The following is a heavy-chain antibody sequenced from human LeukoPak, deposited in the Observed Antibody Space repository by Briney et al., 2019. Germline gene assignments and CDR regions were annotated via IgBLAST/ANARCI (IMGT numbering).Heavy chain of an antibody. V-gene: IGHV4-34*10. D-gene: IGHD3-10*01. CDR3: ARGGTFGEPFSRI. Sequence: SETLSLTCAVSGGSLSGFYWTWIRQAPGKGLQWIGEINQSGVANYNPSLKGRITISADTSKNQFFLSLSFATTADTATYYCARGGTFGEPFSRIWGQGTLVTVSS. CDR1: GGSLSGFY. J-gene: IGHJ4*02. CDR2: INQSGVA.